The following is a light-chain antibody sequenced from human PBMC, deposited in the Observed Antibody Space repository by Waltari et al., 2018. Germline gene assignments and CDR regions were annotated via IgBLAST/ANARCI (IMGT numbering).Light chain of an antibody. CDR3: QQYYSTPPT. CDR2: WAS. Sequence: DIVMTQSPASLAVSLGERATINCKSSQSVLYSSNNKNYLAWYQQKPGLPPKLLIYWASTRESGVPDRFSGSGSGTDFTLTISSLQAEDVAVYYCQQYYSTPPTFGQGTKLEIK. V-gene: IGKV4-1*01. J-gene: IGKJ2*01. CDR1: QSVLYSSNNKNY.